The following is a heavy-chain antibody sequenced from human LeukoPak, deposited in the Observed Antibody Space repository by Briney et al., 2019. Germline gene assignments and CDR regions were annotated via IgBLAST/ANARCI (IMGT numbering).Heavy chain of an antibody. CDR2: INHSGST. CDR1: GGSFSGYY. J-gene: IGHJ4*02. Sequence: SETLSLTCAVYGGSFSGYYWSWIRQPPGKGLEWIGEINHSGSTNYNPSLKSRVTISVDTSKNQFSLKVSSVTATDTAVYYCARVSQWPTGFDYWGQGTLVTVSS. CDR3: ARVSQWPTGFDY. V-gene: IGHV4-34*01. D-gene: IGHD6-19*01.